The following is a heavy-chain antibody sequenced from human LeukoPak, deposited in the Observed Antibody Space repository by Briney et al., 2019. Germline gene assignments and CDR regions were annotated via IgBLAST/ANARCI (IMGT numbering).Heavy chain of an antibody. CDR3: AKHSLAVTGTGYFDF. V-gene: IGHV4-59*08. CDR2: VYYSGST. CDR1: GXSISGYH. Sequence: SETLSLTCTVSGXSISGYHWSWFRQPPGKGLEWIVVVYYSGSTNYNPSLKSRVTISVDTSKNQFSLNLMSVTAADTAVYHCAKHSLAVTGTGYFDFWGQGMLVTVSS. J-gene: IGHJ4*02. D-gene: IGHD6-19*01.